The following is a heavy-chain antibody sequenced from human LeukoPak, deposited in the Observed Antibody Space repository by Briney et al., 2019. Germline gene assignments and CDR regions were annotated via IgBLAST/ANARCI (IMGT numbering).Heavy chain of an antibody. CDR2: IRSSGSTI. CDR1: GFTFSDYY. V-gene: IGHV3-11*01. CDR3: ARRGSSGSFAAN. D-gene: IGHD1-26*01. Sequence: GGSLRLSCAASGFTFSDYYMSWIRQAPGKGLEWVSYIRSSGSTIYYADSVKGRFTISRDNAKNSVYLQMNSLRVEDTAVYYCARRGSSGSFAANWGQGTLVTVSS. J-gene: IGHJ4*02.